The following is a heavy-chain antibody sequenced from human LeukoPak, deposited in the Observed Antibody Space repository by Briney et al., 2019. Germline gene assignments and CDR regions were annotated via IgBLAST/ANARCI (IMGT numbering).Heavy chain of an antibody. CDR2: ISWNSVSI. Sequence: GRSLRLSCAASGFTFDDYAMHWVRQAPGKGLEWVSGISWNSVSIGYADSVKGRFTISRDNAKNSLYQQMNSLRAEDTALYYCAKDISYYDSSGYYGVDYWGQGTLVTVSS. D-gene: IGHD3-22*01. CDR1: GFTFDDYA. V-gene: IGHV3-9*01. CDR3: AKDISYYDSSGYYGVDY. J-gene: IGHJ4*02.